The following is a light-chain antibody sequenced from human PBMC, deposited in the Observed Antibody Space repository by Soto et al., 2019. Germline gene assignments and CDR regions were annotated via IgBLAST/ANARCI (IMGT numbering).Light chain of an antibody. CDR3: SSYTSSSTLEGVV. CDR1: SSDVGGYNY. V-gene: IGLV2-14*01. Sequence: QSALTQPASVSGSPGQSITISCTGTSSDVGGYNYVSWYQQHPGKAPKLMIYDVXNRPSGVSNRFSGSKSGNTASLTISGXXXXXXXXXXXSSYTSSSTLEGVVFGGGTKLTVL. CDR2: DVX. J-gene: IGLJ2*01.